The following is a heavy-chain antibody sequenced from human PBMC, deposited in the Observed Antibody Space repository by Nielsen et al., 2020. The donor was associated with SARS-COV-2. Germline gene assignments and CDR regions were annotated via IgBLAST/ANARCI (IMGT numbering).Heavy chain of an antibody. CDR3: ARALLTGYYNDLYYCDY. V-gene: IGHV4-59*01. CDR2: TYHSGSA. CDR1: GGSISSYY. Sequence: SETLSLTCTVSGGSISSYYWSWIRQPPGKGLEWIGFTYHSGSANYNPSLKSRAAISGDTSNNQISLRLNAVTAADTAVYYCARALLTGYYNDLYYCDYWGQGTLVTVSS. D-gene: IGHD3-9*01. J-gene: IGHJ4*02.